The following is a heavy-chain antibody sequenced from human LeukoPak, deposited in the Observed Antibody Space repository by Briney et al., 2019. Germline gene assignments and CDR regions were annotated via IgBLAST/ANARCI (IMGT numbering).Heavy chain of an antibody. D-gene: IGHD1-26*01. CDR1: GGSISSYY. CDR3: ARAQWERYWNDWFDP. V-gene: IGHV4-59*01. J-gene: IGHJ5*02. Sequence: SETLSLTCTVSGGSISSYYWSWIRQPPGKGLEWIGYIYYSGSTNYNPSLKSRVTISVDTSKNQFSLKLSSVTAADTAVYYCARAQWERYWNDWFDPWGQGTLVTVSS. CDR2: IYYSGST.